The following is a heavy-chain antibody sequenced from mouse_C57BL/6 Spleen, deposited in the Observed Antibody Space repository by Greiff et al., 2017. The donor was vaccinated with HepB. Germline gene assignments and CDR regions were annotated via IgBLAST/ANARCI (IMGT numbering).Heavy chain of an antibody. V-gene: IGHV1-80*01. CDR1: GYAFSSYW. J-gene: IGHJ4*01. D-gene: IGHD1-1*01. Sequence: VQLQQSGAELVKPGASVKISCKASGYAFSSYWMNWVKQRPGKGLEWIGQIYPGDGDTNYNGKFKGKATLTADKSSSTAYLQLSSLTSEDSAVYFGARGNYYGSRFYAMDYWGQGTSVTVSS. CDR3: ARGNYYGSRFYAMDY. CDR2: IYPGDGDT.